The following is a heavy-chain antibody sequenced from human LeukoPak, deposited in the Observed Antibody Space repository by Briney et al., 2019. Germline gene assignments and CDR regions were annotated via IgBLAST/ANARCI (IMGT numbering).Heavy chain of an antibody. D-gene: IGHD2-2*01. CDR3: AREWEPAASDAFDI. V-gene: IGHV1-8*01. CDR1: GYTFTSYD. CDR2: MNPNSGNT. J-gene: IGHJ3*02. Sequence: ASVKVSCKASGYTFTSYDINWVRQATGQGLEWMGWMNPNSGNTGYAQKFQGRVTMTRNTSISTAYMELSSLRSEDTAVYYCAREWEPAASDAFDIWGQGTMVTVSS.